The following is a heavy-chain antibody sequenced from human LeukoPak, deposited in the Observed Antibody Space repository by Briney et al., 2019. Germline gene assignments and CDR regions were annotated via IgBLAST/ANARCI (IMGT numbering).Heavy chain of an antibody. J-gene: IGHJ5*02. CDR3: ARVRSECYYDSSGYLGEFDP. CDR1: GGSISSGGYS. CDR2: IYHSGST. D-gene: IGHD3-22*01. Sequence: SQTLSLTCTVSGGSISSGGYSWSWIRQPPGKGLEWIGYIYHSGSTYYNPSLKSRVTISVDRPKNQFSLKLSSVTAADTAVYYCARVRSECYYDSSGYLGEFDPWGQGTLVTVSS. V-gene: IGHV4-30-2*01.